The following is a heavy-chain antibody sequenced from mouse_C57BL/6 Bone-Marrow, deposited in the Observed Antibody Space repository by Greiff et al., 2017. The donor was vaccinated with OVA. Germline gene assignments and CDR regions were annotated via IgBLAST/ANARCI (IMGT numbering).Heavy chain of an antibody. CDR3: ARRRTWDLYAMDY. Sequence: VQLQQSGAELAKPGASVKLSCKASGYTFTSYWMHWVKQRPGQGLEWIGYINPSSGYTKYNQKFKDKATLTADKSSSTAYMQLSSLTYEDSAVYYCARRRTWDLYAMDYWGQGTSVTVSS. J-gene: IGHJ4*01. CDR2: INPSSGYT. D-gene: IGHD4-1*01. V-gene: IGHV1-7*01. CDR1: GYTFTSYW.